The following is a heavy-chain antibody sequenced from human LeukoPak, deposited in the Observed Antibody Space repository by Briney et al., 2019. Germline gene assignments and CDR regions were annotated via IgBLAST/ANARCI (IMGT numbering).Heavy chain of an antibody. CDR3: ARDLMSWDFWSGYYHHNYFDY. CDR1: GYSFISYG. V-gene: IGHV1-18*01. Sequence: VASVKVSCKASGYSFISYGFTWVRQAPGQGLEWMGWISAYNGNTNYAQKFQGRVTLTTDTSTNTAYMELRSLRSDDTAVYYCARDLMSWDFWSGYYHHNYFDYWGQGTLVTVSS. CDR2: ISAYNGNT. D-gene: IGHD3-3*01. J-gene: IGHJ4*02.